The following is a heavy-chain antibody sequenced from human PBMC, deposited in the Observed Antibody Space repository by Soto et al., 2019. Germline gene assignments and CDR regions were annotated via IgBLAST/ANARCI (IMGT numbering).Heavy chain of an antibody. CDR1: GFTFSSYA. Sequence: GGSLRLSCAASGFTFSSYAMSWVRQAPGKGLEWVSAISGSGGSTYYADSVKGRFAISRDNSKNTLYLQMNSLRAEDTAVYYCAKEGVLWFGESTSDKMEYGMDVWGQGTTVTVSS. CDR3: AKEGVLWFGESTSDKMEYGMDV. J-gene: IGHJ6*02. D-gene: IGHD3-10*01. V-gene: IGHV3-23*01. CDR2: ISGSGGST.